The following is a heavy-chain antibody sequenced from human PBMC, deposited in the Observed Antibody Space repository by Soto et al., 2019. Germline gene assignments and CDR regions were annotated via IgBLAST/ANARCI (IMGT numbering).Heavy chain of an antibody. CDR3: TRELGY. V-gene: IGHV3-48*04. CDR2: ISDSSSTI. Sequence: EVQLVESGGGLVQPGGYLRLSCAASGFTFNSHTMNWVRQAPGKGLEWLSYISDSSSTIYYADSVKGRFTISRDNAKNSLYLQMNSLRAEDTAVYYCTRELGYWGQGTLVTVSA. J-gene: IGHJ4*02. CDR1: GFTFNSHT.